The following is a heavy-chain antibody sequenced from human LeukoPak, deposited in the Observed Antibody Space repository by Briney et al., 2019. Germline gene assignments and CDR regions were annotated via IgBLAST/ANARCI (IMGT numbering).Heavy chain of an antibody. CDR2: ILSDGSST. CDR3: VILYCSATSCYFSSSYSWFDP. CDR1: VFPFSNYW. D-gene: IGHD2-2*01. J-gene: IGHJ5*02. Sequence: GGSLRLSCAASVFPFSNYWMHSVRQTPGKGLVWVSRILSDGSSTNYADSVKGRFTVSRDNAQNTLYLQMNSLRAEDAAVYYCVILYCSATSCYFSSSYSWFDPWGQGTLVTVSS. V-gene: IGHV3-74*01.